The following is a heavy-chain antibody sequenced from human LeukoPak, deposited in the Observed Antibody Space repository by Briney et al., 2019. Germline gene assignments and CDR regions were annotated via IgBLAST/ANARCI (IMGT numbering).Heavy chain of an antibody. CDR2: IYYSGST. J-gene: IGHJ4*02. CDR1: GGSISSYY. CDR3: ARSCGGDCPFDY. D-gene: IGHD2-21*01. V-gene: IGHV4-59*01. Sequence: PSETPSLTCTVSGGSISSYYWSWIRQPPGKGLEWIGYIYYSGSTNYNPSLESRVTISVDTSKNQFSLKLSSVTAADTAVYYCARSCGGDCPFDYWGQGTLVTVSS.